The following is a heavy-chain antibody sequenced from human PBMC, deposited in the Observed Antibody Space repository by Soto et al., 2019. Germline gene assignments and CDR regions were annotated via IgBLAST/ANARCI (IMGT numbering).Heavy chain of an antibody. CDR3: ARERIAAAGSIYFAY. CDR1: GYTFTSYY. CDR2: INPSGGST. J-gene: IGHJ4*02. D-gene: IGHD6-13*01. Sequence: QVQLVQSGAEVKKPGASVKVSCKASGYTFTSYYMHWVRQAPGQGLEWMGIINPSGGSTSYAQKFQGRVTMTRDTSTSTVYMELSSLRSEDTAVYYCARERIAAAGSIYFAYWGQGTLVTVSS. V-gene: IGHV1-46*01.